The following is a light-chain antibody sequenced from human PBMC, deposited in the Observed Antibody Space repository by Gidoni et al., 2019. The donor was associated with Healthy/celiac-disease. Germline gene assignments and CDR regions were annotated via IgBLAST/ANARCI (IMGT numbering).Light chain of an antibody. J-gene: IGKJ4*01. CDR2: AAS. CDR1: QGISSY. V-gene: IGKV1-8*01. Sequence: AIRRTQSPSSLSASTGDRVTITCRASQGISSYLAWYQQKPGKAPKLLIYAASTLQSGFPSRFSGSGSGTDFTLTISCLQSEDFATYYCQQYYSYPLTFGGGTKVEIK. CDR3: QQYYSYPLT.